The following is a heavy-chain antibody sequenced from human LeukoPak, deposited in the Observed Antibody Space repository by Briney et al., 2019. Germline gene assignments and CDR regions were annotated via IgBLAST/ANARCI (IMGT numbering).Heavy chain of an antibody. CDR3: ARLRSGWAYDAFDI. V-gene: IGHV5-51*01. Sequence: GESLKISCKGSGYSFTSHGIGWVRQMPGKGLEWMGIIYPGDSDTRYSPSFQGQVTISADKSISTAYLQWSSLKASDTAMCYCARLRSGWAYDAFDIWGQGTMVTVSS. D-gene: IGHD6-19*01. CDR2: IYPGDSDT. CDR1: GYSFTSHG. J-gene: IGHJ3*02.